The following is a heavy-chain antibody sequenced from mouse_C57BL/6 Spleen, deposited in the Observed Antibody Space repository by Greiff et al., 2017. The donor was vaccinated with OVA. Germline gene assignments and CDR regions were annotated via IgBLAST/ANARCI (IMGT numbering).Heavy chain of an antibody. CDR1: GFTFSSYA. J-gene: IGHJ3*01. Sequence: DVMLVESGGGLVKPGGSLKLSCAASGFTFSSYAMSWVRQTPEKRLEWVATISDGGSYTYYPDNVKGRFTISRDNAKNNLYLQMSHLKSEDTAMYYCARDPLTGPFAYWGQGTLVTVSA. D-gene: IGHD4-1*01. V-gene: IGHV5-4*01. CDR2: ISDGGSYT. CDR3: ARDPLTGPFAY.